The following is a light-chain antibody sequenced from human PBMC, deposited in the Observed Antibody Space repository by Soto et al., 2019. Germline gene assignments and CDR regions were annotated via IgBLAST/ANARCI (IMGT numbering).Light chain of an antibody. CDR2: RDS. CDR1: SSSIGSNY. J-gene: IGLJ3*02. V-gene: IGLV1-47*01. CDR3: AAWDDSLRGWV. Sequence: QSVLTQPPSASGTPGQRVTISCSESSSSIGSNYIYWYQQLPGTAPKLLFYRDSQRPSGVPDRFSGSKSGTSASLAISGLRSDDEADYYCAAWDDSLRGWVFGGGTKLTVL.